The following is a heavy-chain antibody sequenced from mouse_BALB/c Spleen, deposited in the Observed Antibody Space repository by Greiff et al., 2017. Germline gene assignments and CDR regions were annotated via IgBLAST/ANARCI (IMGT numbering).Heavy chain of an antibody. CDR1: GYTFTSYT. Sequence: VQLQQSAAELARPGASVKMSCKASGYTFTSYTMHWVKQRPGQGLEWIGYINPSSGYTEYNQKFKDKTTLTADKSSSTAYMQLSSLTSEDSAVYYCAGSSYDWDYWGQGTTLTVSS. J-gene: IGHJ2*01. V-gene: IGHV1-4*02. CDR3: AGSSYDWDY. D-gene: IGHD2-14*01. CDR2: INPSSGYT.